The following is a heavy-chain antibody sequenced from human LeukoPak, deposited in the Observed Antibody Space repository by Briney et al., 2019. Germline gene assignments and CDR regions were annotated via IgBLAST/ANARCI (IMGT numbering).Heavy chain of an antibody. CDR3: ARGYNWNSGMDV. J-gene: IGHJ6*03. Sequence: TGGSLRLSCAASGFTFSSYWMHWVRQAPGKGLVWVSRINTDGSSTSYADSVKGRFTISRDNAKNTLYLQMNSLRAEDTAVYYCARGYNWNSGMDVWGKGTTVTVSS. CDR2: INTDGSST. V-gene: IGHV3-74*01. D-gene: IGHD1-7*01. CDR1: GFTFSSYW.